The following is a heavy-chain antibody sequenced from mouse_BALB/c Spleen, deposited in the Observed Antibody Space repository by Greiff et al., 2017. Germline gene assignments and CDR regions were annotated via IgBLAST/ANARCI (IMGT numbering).Heavy chain of an antibody. V-gene: IGHV14-3*02. Sequence: VQLKQSGAELVKPGASVKLSCTASGFNIKDTYMHWVKQRPEQGLEWIGRIDPANGNTKYDPKFQGKATITADTSSNTAYLQLSSLTSEDTAVYYCAGFPGYYGSSYGWFAYWGQGTLVTVSA. J-gene: IGHJ3*01. D-gene: IGHD1-1*01. CDR3: AGFPGYYGSSYGWFAY. CDR1: GFNIKDTY. CDR2: IDPANGNT.